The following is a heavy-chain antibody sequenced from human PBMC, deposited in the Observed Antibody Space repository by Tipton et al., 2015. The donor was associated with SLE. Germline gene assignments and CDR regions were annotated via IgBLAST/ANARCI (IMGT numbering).Heavy chain of an antibody. Sequence: SLRLSCAASGFTFSSYGMHWVRQAPGKGLEWVAVISYDGSNKYYADSVKGRFTISRDNSKNTLYLQMNSLRPEDTAVYYCAKIDISSWGLFDSWGQGTLVSVSS. CDR2: ISYDGSNK. D-gene: IGHD6-13*01. V-gene: IGHV3-30*18. CDR3: AKIDISSWGLFDS. CDR1: GFTFSSYG. J-gene: IGHJ4*02.